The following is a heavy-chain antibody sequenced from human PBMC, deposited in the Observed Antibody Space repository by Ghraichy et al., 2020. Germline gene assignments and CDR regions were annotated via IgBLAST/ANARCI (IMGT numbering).Heavy chain of an antibody. CDR3: AKDQDSSGYYYGIFDY. Sequence: GGSLRLSCAASGFTFSSYAMSWVRQAPGKGLEWVSAISGSGGSTYYADSVKGRFTISRDNSKNTLYLQMNSLRAEDTAVYYCAKDQDSSGYYYGIFDYWGQGTLVPVSS. CDR1: GFTFSSYA. J-gene: IGHJ4*02. D-gene: IGHD3-22*01. CDR2: ISGSGGST. V-gene: IGHV3-23*01.